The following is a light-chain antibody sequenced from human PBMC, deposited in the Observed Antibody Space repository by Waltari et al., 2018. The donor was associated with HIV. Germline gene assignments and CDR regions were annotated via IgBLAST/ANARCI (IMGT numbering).Light chain of an antibody. CDR2: EVS. V-gene: IGLV2-14*03. J-gene: IGLJ2*01. Sequence: QSALTQPASVFVSPGQSITISCTGPTRDVGGYNPVSWYQQHPANAPKRVILEVSSRPSGVANRFSGSKSGNTASLTISGLQAEDEAYYYCSSYTSSDTVVFGGGTKVTVL. CDR1: TRDVGGYNP. CDR3: SSYTSSDTVV.